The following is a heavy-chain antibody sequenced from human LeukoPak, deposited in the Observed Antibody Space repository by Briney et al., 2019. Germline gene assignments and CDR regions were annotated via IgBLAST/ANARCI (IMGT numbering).Heavy chain of an antibody. CDR1: GFTFSSYA. D-gene: IGHD2-21*02. J-gene: IGHJ4*02. Sequence: QSGGSLRLSCAASGFTFSSYAMSWVRQAPGKGLEWVSVISGSGGTTYYADSVKGRFTISRDNSKNTLYLQMNSLRAEDTSLYYCAKGRLDYGDYYVDDWGQGTLVTVSS. CDR2: ISGSGGTT. CDR3: AKGRLDYGDYYVDD. V-gene: IGHV3-23*01.